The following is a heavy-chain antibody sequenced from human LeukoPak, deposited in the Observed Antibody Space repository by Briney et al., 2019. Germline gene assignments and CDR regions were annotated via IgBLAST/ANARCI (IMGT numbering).Heavy chain of an antibody. CDR1: GFTFSYNS. CDR2: IKRDGSGT. V-gene: IGHV3-74*01. J-gene: IGHJ6*02. CDR3: ARSNGFGMDV. D-gene: IGHD2-8*01. Sequence: GGSLRLSCAASGFTFSYNSMHWVRQGPGKGLVWVSRIKRDGSGTTYADSVKGRVTISRDNAKNTLYLQMNSLRAEDTAVYYCARSNGFGMDVWGQGTTVTVSS.